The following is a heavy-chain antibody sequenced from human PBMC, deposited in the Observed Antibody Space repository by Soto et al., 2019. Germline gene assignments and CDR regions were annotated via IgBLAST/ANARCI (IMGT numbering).Heavy chain of an antibody. CDR3: ARVGIVATTRLGWFDP. Sequence: QVQLVESGGGVVQPGRSLRLSCAASGFTFSNYGIHWVRQAPGKGLEWVAVIWPDGNIKRYADSVKGRFTISRDNSKNTLYLQINSLRVEDTAMYYCARVGIVATTRLGWFDPWGQGTLVIVSS. J-gene: IGHJ5*02. V-gene: IGHV3-33*01. CDR1: GFTFSNYG. CDR2: IWPDGNIK. D-gene: IGHD1-26*01.